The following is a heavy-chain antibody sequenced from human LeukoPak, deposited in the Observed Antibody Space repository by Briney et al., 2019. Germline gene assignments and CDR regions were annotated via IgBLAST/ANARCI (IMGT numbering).Heavy chain of an antibody. CDR3: ARDRPKAYYYDSSGYAL. J-gene: IGHJ4*02. Sequence: ASVKVSCKASGYTFTGYYMHWVRQAPGQGLEWMGWINPNSGGTNYAQEFQGRVTMTRDTSISTAYMELSRLRSDDTAVYYCARDRPKAYYYDSSGYALWGQGTLVTVSS. CDR2: INPNSGGT. D-gene: IGHD3-22*01. CDR1: GYTFTGYY. V-gene: IGHV1-2*02.